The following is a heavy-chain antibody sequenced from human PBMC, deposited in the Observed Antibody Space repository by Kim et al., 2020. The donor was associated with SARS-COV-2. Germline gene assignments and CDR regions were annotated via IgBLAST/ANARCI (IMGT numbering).Heavy chain of an antibody. CDR3: ARANTAMDAFDI. V-gene: IGHV3-13*01. D-gene: IGHD5-18*01. Sequence: YYPGSVKGRFTISRENAKNSLYLQMNSLRAGDTAVYYCARANTAMDAFDIWGQGTMVTVSS. J-gene: IGHJ3*02.